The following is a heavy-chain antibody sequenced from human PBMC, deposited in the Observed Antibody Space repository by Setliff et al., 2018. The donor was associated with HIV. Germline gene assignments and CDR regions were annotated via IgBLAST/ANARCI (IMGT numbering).Heavy chain of an antibody. D-gene: IGHD3-3*01. CDR1: GITVSGIY. J-gene: IGHJ4*02. CDR3: AKLRHDFLIDS. Sequence: PGGSLRLSCVASGITVSGIYMTWVRQAPGKGLEWVSVINGGTTTYYADSVKGRFTISRDNSKNTLYLQMNSLRAEDTAVYYCAKLRHDFLIDSWGQGTLVTVSS. CDR2: INGGTTT. V-gene: IGHV3-53*01.